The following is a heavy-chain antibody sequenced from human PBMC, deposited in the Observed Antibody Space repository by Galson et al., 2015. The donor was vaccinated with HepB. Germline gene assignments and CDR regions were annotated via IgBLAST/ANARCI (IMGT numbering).Heavy chain of an antibody. Sequence: SLRLSCAASGFTFSSHAMSWVRRAPGKGLEWVSAISGSGGSTYYADSVQGRFTISRDNSKNTLYLQVNNLRAEDTAVYYCAKLCLGRKCPAVAGTLSHWGQGTLVTVSS. CDR3: AKLCLGRKCPAVAGTLSH. J-gene: IGHJ4*02. D-gene: IGHD6-19*01. CDR1: GFTFSSHA. V-gene: IGHV3-23*01. CDR2: ISGSGGST.